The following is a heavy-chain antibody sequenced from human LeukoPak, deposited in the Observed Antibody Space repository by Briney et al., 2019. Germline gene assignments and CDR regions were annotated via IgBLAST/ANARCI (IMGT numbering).Heavy chain of an antibody. CDR2: ISSSGDTI. CDR3: ARGSQQPYY. V-gene: IGHV3-11*01. CDR1: GFTFSDHY. Sequence: GGSLRLSCAGSGFTFSDHYMSWIRQAPGKGLEWVSYISSSGDTIYYADPVKGRFTISRDNAKNSLYLQMNSLRAQDTAVYYCARGSQQPYYWGQGALVTVSS. D-gene: IGHD6-13*01. J-gene: IGHJ4*02.